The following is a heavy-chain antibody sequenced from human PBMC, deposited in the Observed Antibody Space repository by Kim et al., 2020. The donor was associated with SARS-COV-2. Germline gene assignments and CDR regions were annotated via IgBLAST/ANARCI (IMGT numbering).Heavy chain of an antibody. CDR3: ARGHIAAAGTPYYYYGMDV. V-gene: IGHV6-1*01. CDR1: GDSVSSNSAA. Sequence: SQTLSLTCAISGDSVSSNSAAWNWIRQSPSRGLEWLGRTYYRSKWYNDYAVSVKSRITINPDTSKNQFSLQLNSVTPEDTAVYYCARGHIAAAGTPYYYYGMDVWDQGTTVTVSS. J-gene: IGHJ6*02. D-gene: IGHD6-13*01. CDR2: TYYRSKWYN.